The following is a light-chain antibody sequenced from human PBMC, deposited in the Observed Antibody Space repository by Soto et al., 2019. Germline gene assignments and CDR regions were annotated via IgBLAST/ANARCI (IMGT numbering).Light chain of an antibody. CDR1: ASDIGAYNF. Sequence: QSALTQPPSASGSPGQSATISCTGAASDIGAYNFVSWYQQYPGKAPKLMIYEVYKRPSGVPDRFSGSKSGNTASLTVSGLQPEDEADYYCTSVAGSDKLIFGGGTKLTVL. J-gene: IGLJ2*01. CDR2: EVY. CDR3: TSVAGSDKLI. V-gene: IGLV2-8*01.